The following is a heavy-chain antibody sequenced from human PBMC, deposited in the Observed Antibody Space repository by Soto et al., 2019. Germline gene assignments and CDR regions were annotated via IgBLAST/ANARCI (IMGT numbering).Heavy chain of an antibody. CDR3: VGEVGFQLIY. Sequence: PGGSLRLSCAASGFTFSTHSMNWVRQAPGKGLEWISYITSSDVTMYADSVKGRFTISRDNAKNSLYLQMSSLRGEDTAVYFCVGEVGFQLIYWGQGTLVTVSS. J-gene: IGHJ4*02. CDR2: ITSSDVTM. D-gene: IGHD2-2*01. V-gene: IGHV3-48*01. CDR1: GFTFSTHS.